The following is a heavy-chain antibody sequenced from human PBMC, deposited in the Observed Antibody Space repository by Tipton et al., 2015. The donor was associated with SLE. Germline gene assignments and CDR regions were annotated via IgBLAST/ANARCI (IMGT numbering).Heavy chain of an antibody. Sequence: TLSLTCTVSGGSISSHYWSWIRQPPGKGLEWIGYIYYSRSTNYNPSLKSRVTISVDTSKNQFSLKLSSVTAADTAVYYCARDRGIYFDYWGQGTLVTVSS. V-gene: IGHV4-59*11. J-gene: IGHJ4*02. D-gene: IGHD3-10*01. CDR2: IYYSRST. CDR1: GGSISSHY. CDR3: ARDRGIYFDY.